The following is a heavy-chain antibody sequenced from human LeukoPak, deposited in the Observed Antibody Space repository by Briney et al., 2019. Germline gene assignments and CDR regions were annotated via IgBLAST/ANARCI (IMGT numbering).Heavy chain of an antibody. CDR1: GGSISSSNW. D-gene: IGHD6-19*01. Sequence: PSGTLSLTCAVSGGSISSSNWWSWVRQPPGKGLEWIGEIYHSGSTNYNPSLKSRVTISVDKSKNQFSLKLSSVTAADTAVYYCARARGVAVAGHLLGYFDYWGQGTLVTVSS. CDR3: ARARGVAVAGHLLGYFDY. V-gene: IGHV4-4*02. J-gene: IGHJ4*02. CDR2: IYHSGST.